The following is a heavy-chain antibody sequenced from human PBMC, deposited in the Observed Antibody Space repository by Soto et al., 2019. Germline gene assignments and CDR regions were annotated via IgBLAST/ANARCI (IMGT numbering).Heavy chain of an antibody. J-gene: IGHJ3*02. D-gene: IGHD3-16*01. CDR3: AIERIMITFGGVGPDAFDI. CDR2: FRESGGTT. Sequence: GGSLRLSCAGSGFGFTFSTSAMSWVRQAPGKGLEWVSTFRESGGTTHYANSVKGRFTISRDTSKNTLYLQMNSLRAEDTAVYYCAIERIMITFGGVGPDAFDIWGQGTMVTVSS. CDR1: GFGFTFSTSA. V-gene: IGHV3-23*01.